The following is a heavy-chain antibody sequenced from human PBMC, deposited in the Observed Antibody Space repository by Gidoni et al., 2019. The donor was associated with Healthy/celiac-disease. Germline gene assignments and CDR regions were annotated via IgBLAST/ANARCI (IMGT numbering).Heavy chain of an antibody. CDR2: ISYDGSNK. CDR1: GFTFCSYG. J-gene: IGHJ4*02. Sequence: QVQLVESGGGVVQPGRSLRLSCAASGFTFCSYGMHWVRQAPGKGLEWVAVISYDGSNKYYADSVKGRFTISRDNSKNTLYLQMNSLRAEDTAVYYCAKDNRPGIAVAGLDYWGQGTLVTVSS. D-gene: IGHD6-19*01. CDR3: AKDNRPGIAVAGLDY. V-gene: IGHV3-30*18.